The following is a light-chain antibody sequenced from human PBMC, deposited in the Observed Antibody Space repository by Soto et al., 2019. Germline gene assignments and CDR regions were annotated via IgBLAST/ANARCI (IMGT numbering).Light chain of an antibody. CDR3: QQYNSYSPT. V-gene: IGKV3-11*01. CDR2: GVS. CDR1: QSVSSY. J-gene: IGKJ1*01. Sequence: EIVLTQSPATLSLSPGERATLSCMASQSVSSYLAWYQQKPGQAPGLLIYGVSNRATGIPDRFSGSGSGTDFTLTISSLHPDDFATYYCQQYNSYSPTFGQGTKVDIK.